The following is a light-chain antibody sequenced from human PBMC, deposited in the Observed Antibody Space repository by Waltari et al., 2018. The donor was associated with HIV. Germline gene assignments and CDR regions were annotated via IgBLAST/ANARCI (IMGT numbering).Light chain of an antibody. CDR2: AAS. CDR3: QQANSFLPLT. Sequence: DIKMTKSPSSVSASVGDRVNITCRASQGISSRLAWYQQKPGKAPKLLIYAASSLQSGVPSRFSGSGSGTDFTLTISSLQPEDFATYYCQQANSFLPLTFGGGTKVEIK. V-gene: IGKV1-12*01. CDR1: QGISSR. J-gene: IGKJ4*01.